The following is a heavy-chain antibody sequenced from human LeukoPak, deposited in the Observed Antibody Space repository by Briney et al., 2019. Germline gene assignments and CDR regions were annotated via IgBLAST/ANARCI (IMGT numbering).Heavy chain of an antibody. CDR2: ISGSGGST. V-gene: IGHV3-23*01. Sequence: GGSLRLSCAASGFTVSSNYMNWVRQAPGKGLEWVSAISGSGGSTYYADSVKGRFTISRDNSKNTLYLQMNSLRAEDTAVYYCAKSRAFRAVAGPFDYWGQGTLVTVSS. CDR1: GFTVSSNY. J-gene: IGHJ4*02. D-gene: IGHD6-19*01. CDR3: AKSRAFRAVAGPFDY.